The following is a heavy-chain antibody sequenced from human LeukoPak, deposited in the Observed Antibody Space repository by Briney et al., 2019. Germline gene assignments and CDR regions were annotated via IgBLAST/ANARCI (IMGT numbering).Heavy chain of an antibody. CDR2: ISSSGST. J-gene: IGHJ3*02. D-gene: IGHD3-22*01. V-gene: IGHV4-61*02. CDR1: GDSISSGDYY. Sequence: PSETLSLTCTVSGDSISSGDYYWRWIRQPAGKGLEWIGRISSSGSTNYHPSLQSQVTRSVDTSKNQFSLKLSSVTAADTAVYFCARGPYSYDSSGAFDIWGQGTMVTVSS. CDR3: ARGPYSYDSSGAFDI.